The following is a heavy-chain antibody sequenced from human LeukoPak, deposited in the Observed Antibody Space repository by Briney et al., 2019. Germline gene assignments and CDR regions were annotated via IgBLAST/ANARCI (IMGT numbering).Heavy chain of an antibody. CDR3: AKDFLTMVRVPLVPLDY. CDR1: GFTFSSYG. D-gene: IGHD3-10*01. CDR2: IQYDGSNE. J-gene: IGHJ4*02. V-gene: IGHV3-30*02. Sequence: PGGSLRLSCAASGFTFSSYGMHWVRQAPGKGLEWVAYIQYDGSNEQYADSVKGRFSISRDSSKNILYLQINSLRAEDTAVYYCAKDFLTMVRVPLVPLDYWGQGTLVTVSS.